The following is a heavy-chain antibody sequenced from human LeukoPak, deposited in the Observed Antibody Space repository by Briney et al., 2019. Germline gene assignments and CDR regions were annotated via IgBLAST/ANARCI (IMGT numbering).Heavy chain of an antibody. D-gene: IGHD2-15*01. V-gene: IGHV3-23*01. CDR1: GFTVSSNY. J-gene: IGHJ4*02. CDR2: ISNSGGRT. Sequence: GGSLRLSCAASGFTVSSNYMSWVRQAPGKGLEWVSSISNSGGRTFYTDSVKGRFTISRDNSKITLYLQMNSLRAEDTAVYYCAKELVLVVVAATPDYWGQGTLVTVSS. CDR3: AKELVLVVVAATPDY.